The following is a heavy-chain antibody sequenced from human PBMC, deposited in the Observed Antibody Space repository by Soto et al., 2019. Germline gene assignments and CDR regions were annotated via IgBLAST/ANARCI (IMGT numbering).Heavy chain of an antibody. D-gene: IGHD3-22*01. V-gene: IGHV3-7*03. CDR2: VNEDGSEG. J-gene: IGHJ4*02. CDR1: GFTFSSYY. CDR3: ARMEDYYDSSGLDY. Sequence: GGSLRLSCAASGFTFSSYYMSWVRQAQGKGLEWVANVNEDGSEGYYVDSVKGRFTISRDNAKNSLYLQMNSLRAEDTAVYYCARMEDYYDSSGLDYWGQGTLVTVSS.